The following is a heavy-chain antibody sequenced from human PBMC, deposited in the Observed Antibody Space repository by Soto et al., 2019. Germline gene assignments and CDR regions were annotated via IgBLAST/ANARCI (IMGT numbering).Heavy chain of an antibody. J-gene: IGHJ6*01. V-gene: IGHV1-3*01. CDR2: INAGNGNT. D-gene: IGHD3-10*01. CDR3: ARPMVRAYGMGV. CDR1: VYTYTIDH. Sequence: SRNRYRKAVVYTYTIDHMHRRILDPGQRLEWMGWINAGNGNTKYSQKFQGRVTITRDTSASTAYMELSSLRSEDTAVYYCARPMVRAYGMGVWGQGTMVNVSS.